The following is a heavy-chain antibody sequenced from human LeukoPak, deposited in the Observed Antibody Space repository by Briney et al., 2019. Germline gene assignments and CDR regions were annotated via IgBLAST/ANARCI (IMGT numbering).Heavy chain of an antibody. Sequence: PGGSLRLSCAASGFTLSRYAMNCVREAPGKGLEWGSYISSSGSTIYYADSVKGRFTISRDNAKNSLYLQMNSLRDDDTVVYYCARDLRGSGNYEFEYGGQGTLVTVSS. J-gene: IGHJ4*02. CDR1: GFTLSRYA. V-gene: IGHV3-48*03. D-gene: IGHD3-10*01. CDR3: ARDLRGSGNYEFEY. CDR2: ISSSGSTI.